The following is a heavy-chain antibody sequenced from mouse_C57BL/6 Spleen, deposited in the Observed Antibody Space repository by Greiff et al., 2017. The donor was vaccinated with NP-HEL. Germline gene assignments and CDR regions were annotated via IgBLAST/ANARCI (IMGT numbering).Heavy chain of an antibody. CDR2: INPGSGGT. Sequence: QVQLQQSGAELVRPGTSVKVSCKASGYAFTNYWIEWVKQRPGQGLEWIGVINPGSGGTNYNEKFKGKATLTADKSSSTAYMQLSSLTSEDSAVYFCARSRATVVADYAMDYWGQGTSVTVSS. D-gene: IGHD1-1*01. J-gene: IGHJ4*01. CDR3: ARSRATVVADYAMDY. V-gene: IGHV1-54*01. CDR1: GYAFTNYW.